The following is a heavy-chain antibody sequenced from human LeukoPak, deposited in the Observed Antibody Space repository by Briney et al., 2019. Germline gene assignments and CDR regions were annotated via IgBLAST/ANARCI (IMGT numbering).Heavy chain of an antibody. V-gene: IGHV3-23*01. CDR1: GFTFSAYA. CDR3: ARGNWNYKYYFDY. Sequence: QPGGSLRLSCAASGFTFSAYAMSWVRQAPGKGLEWVSGISGSGSGTYYADSVKGRFTISRDSSKNTLYLQMNSLRAEDTAVYYCARGNWNYKYYFDYWGQGTLVTVSS. CDR2: ISGSGSGT. J-gene: IGHJ4*02. D-gene: IGHD1-7*01.